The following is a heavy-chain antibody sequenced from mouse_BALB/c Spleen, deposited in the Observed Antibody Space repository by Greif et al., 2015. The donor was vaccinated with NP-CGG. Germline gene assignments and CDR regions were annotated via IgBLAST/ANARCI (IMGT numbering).Heavy chain of an antibody. J-gene: IGHJ4*01. D-gene: IGHD2-4*01. Sequence: EVQLQQSGPGLVKPSQSLSLTCTVTGYSITSDYAWNWIRQFPGNKLEWMGYISYSGSTSYNPSLKSRISITRDTSKNQFFLQLNSVTTEDTATYYRARYYDYDYYAMDYWGQGTSVTVSS. V-gene: IGHV3-2*02. CDR1: GYSITSDYA. CDR3: ARYYDYDYYAMDY. CDR2: ISYSGST.